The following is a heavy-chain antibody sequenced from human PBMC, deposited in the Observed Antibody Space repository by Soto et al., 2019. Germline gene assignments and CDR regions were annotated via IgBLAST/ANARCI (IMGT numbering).Heavy chain of an antibody. J-gene: IGHJ4*02. Sequence: SGPTLVNPTQTLTLTCTFSGFSLSTGVGVGWIRQPPGKALEWLALMYWDSDKRYSPSLKSRLTTTKDPAKNQVVLTMTNMDPVDTATYYCPRQCYYDSSGYHRPLENWGQATLVTVCS. V-gene: IGHV2-5*02. D-gene: IGHD3-22*01. CDR2: MYWDSDK. CDR1: GFSLSTGVG. CDR3: PRQCYYDSSGYHRPLEN.